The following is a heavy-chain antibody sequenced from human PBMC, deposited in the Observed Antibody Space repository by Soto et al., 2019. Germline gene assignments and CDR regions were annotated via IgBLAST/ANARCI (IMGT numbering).Heavy chain of an antibody. CDR1: GFTFSSYS. CDR3: ARVSGQLDDAFDI. D-gene: IGHD6-13*01. Sequence: EVQLVESGGGLVKPGGSLRLSCAASGFTFSSYSMNWVRQAPGKGLEWVSSISSSSSYIYCADSVKGRFTISRDNAKNSLYLQMNSLRAEDTAVYYCARVSGQLDDAFDIWGQGTMVTVSS. J-gene: IGHJ3*02. CDR2: ISSSSSYI. V-gene: IGHV3-21*01.